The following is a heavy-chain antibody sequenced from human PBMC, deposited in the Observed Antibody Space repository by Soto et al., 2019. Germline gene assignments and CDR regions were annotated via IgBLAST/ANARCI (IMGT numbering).Heavy chain of an antibody. Sequence: ASVKVSCKASGYTFTNYGISWVRQAPGQGLEWMGWISTYNGNTDYAQKLQGRVSMTTDTSTSTAYMELRSLRSDDTAVYYCARGWVSGYYVRVGGDAFDIWGQGTMVTVS. V-gene: IGHV1-18*01. J-gene: IGHJ3*02. CDR3: ARGWVSGYYVRVGGDAFDI. CDR1: GYTFTNYG. D-gene: IGHD3-22*01. CDR2: ISTYNGNT.